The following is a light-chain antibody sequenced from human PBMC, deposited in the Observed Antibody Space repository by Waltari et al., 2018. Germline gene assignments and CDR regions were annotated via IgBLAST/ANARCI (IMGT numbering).Light chain of an antibody. Sequence: EIVMTQSPATLSVSPGESATLSCRASQSVSSNSAWYQQKPGQAPRLLIYGASTRATGIPARFSGSGSGTEFTLTISSLQSEDFAVYYCQQYNNWPYTFGQGTKLEIK. V-gene: IGKV3-15*01. J-gene: IGKJ2*01. CDR3: QQYNNWPYT. CDR1: QSVSSN. CDR2: GAS.